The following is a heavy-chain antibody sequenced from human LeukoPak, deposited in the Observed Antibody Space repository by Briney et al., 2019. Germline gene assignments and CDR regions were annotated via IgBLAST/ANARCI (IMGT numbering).Heavy chain of an antibody. CDR3: AKGGWSRPYYFDY. J-gene: IGHJ4*02. Sequence: GGSLRLSCAASGFTFSSYGMHWVRQAPGKGLEWVAFIWYDGSNKYYADSVKGRFTISRDNSKNTLYLQMNSLRAEDTAVYYCAKGGWSRPYYFDYWGRGTLVTVSS. CDR2: IWYDGSNK. V-gene: IGHV3-30*02. D-gene: IGHD6-19*01. CDR1: GFTFSSYG.